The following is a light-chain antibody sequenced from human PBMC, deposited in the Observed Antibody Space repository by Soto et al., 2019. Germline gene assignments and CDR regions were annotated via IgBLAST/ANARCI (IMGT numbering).Light chain of an antibody. Sequence: QSALTQPASVSGSPGQSITISCTGTSSDVGGYNYVSWYQQHSRKAPKLMIYDVSNRPSGVSNRFSGSKSGNTAYLTSSGLQAEDEADYYCSSYTSRSRVFGTGTKLTVL. V-gene: IGLV2-14*01. CDR1: SSDVGGYNY. CDR3: SSYTSRSRV. J-gene: IGLJ1*01. CDR2: DVS.